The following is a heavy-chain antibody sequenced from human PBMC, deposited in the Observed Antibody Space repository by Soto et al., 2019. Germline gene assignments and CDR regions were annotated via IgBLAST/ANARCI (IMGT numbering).Heavy chain of an antibody. V-gene: IGHV4-31*03. Sequence: SETLSLTCTVSGGSISSRGFYWTWIRQHPGKGLEWIGYIYYSGSTYYNPSLKSRVTISPDTSKNQFSLKLDSVTAADTAVHYCARAYSSWYWDYWGQGTLVTVSS. CDR2: IYYSGST. D-gene: IGHD6-13*01. CDR3: ARAYSSWYWDY. CDR1: GGSISSRGFY. J-gene: IGHJ4*02.